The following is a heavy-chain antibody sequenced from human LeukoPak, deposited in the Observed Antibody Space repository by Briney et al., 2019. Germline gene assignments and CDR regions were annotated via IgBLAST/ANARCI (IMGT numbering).Heavy chain of an antibody. CDR2: LSGSGITT. V-gene: IGHV3-23*01. CDR3: AKGEYSSGWSSLDY. Sequence: GGSLRLSCAASGFTFSSYSMNWVRQAPGKGLEWVSGLSGSGITTYYADSVKGRFTISRDNSKNTLYLQMNSLRAEDTAVYYCAKGEYSSGWSSLDYWGQGTLVTVSS. D-gene: IGHD6-19*01. J-gene: IGHJ4*02. CDR1: GFTFSSYS.